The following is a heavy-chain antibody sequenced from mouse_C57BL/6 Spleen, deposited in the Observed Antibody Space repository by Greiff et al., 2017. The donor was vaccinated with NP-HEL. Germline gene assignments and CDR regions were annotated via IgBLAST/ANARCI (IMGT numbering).Heavy chain of an antibody. CDR3: TRSEPGDY. CDR1: GYTFTDYE. V-gene: IGHV1-15*01. Sequence: VQGVESGAELVRPGASVTLSCKASGYTFTDYEMHWVKQTPVHGLEWIGAIDPETGGTAYNQKFKGKAILTADKSSSTAYMELRSLTSEDSAVYYCTRSEPGDYWGQGTTLTVSS. CDR2: IDPETGGT. J-gene: IGHJ2*01.